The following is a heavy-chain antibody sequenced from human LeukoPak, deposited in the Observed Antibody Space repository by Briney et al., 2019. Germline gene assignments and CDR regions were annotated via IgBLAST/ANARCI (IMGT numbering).Heavy chain of an antibody. V-gene: IGHV4-34*01. D-gene: IGHD6-6*01. Sequence: SETLSLTCAVYGGSFSGYYWSWIRQPPGKGLEWIGEINHSGSTNYNPSLKSRVTISVDTSKNQSSLKLSSVTAADTAVYYCARVGPRQLASGHYYYYYMDVWGKGTTVTVSS. CDR3: ARVGPRQLASGHYYYYYMDV. CDR2: INHSGST. CDR1: GGSFSGYY. J-gene: IGHJ6*03.